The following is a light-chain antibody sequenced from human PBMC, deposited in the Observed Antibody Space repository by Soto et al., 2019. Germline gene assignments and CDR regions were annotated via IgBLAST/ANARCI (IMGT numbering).Light chain of an antibody. V-gene: IGLV2-8*01. CDR3: SSYAGSNNFGV. CDR2: EVS. Sequence: QSALTQPPSASGSPGQSVTISCTGTSSDVGGYNYVSWCQQHPGKAPKLMIYEVSKRPSGVPDRFSGSKSGNTASLTVSGLQAEDEADYYCSSYAGSNNFGVFGTGTKLTVL. J-gene: IGLJ1*01. CDR1: SSDVGGYNY.